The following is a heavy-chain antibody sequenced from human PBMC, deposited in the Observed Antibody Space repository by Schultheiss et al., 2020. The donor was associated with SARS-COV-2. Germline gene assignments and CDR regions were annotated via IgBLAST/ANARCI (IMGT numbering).Heavy chain of an antibody. Sequence: GGSLRLSCAASGFTFDDYAMHWVRQAPGKGLEWVSGISWNSGSIGYADSVKGRFTISRDNSKNTLYLQMNSLRAEDTAVYYCATEAVAGVIYWGQGTLVTVSS. CDR3: ATEAVAGVIY. J-gene: IGHJ4*02. D-gene: IGHD6-19*01. V-gene: IGHV3-9*01. CDR2: ISWNSGSI. CDR1: GFTFDDYA.